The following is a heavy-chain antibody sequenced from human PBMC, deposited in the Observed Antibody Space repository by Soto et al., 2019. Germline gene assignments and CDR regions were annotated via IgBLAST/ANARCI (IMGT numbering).Heavy chain of an antibody. CDR3: TGGGYAAF. J-gene: IGHJ1*01. CDR1: GFTFSNYW. V-gene: IGHV3-7*01. D-gene: IGHD3-16*01. Sequence: EMELVESGGDLVQPGGSLRLSCAASGFTFSNYWMNWVRQAPGKGLEWVANIKQDGSERYYVDSVKGRFTISRDNAKSSLYLQINSLRAEDTAGYYCTGGGYAAFWGQGPLVTVSS. CDR2: IKQDGSER.